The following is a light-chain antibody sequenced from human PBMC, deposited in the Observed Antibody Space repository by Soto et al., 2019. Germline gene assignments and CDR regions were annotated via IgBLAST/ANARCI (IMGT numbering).Light chain of an antibody. CDR1: NSNIGGNT. Sequence: QSVLTQPPSASGTPGQRATISCSGSNSNIGGNTVNWYQQLPGAAPKLLMYSNDQRPSGVPDRFSGSKFGTTASLAISGLQSEDEADYHCATWDDSLDAAVFGAGTKVTVL. CDR2: SND. CDR3: ATWDDSLDAAV. J-gene: IGLJ1*01. V-gene: IGLV1-44*01.